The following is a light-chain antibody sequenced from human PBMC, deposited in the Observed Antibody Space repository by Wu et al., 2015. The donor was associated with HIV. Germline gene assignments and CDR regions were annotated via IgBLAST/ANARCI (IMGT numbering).Light chain of an antibody. Sequence: EIVMTQSPATLSVSPGERAALSCRASQSVSSKLAWYQQKPGQAPRLLIYGAFARATGIPARFSGSGSGTEFTLTISSMQSEDFGVYYCQQYNNWPSYTFGQGTKLEIK. J-gene: IGKJ2*01. CDR1: QSVSSK. V-gene: IGKV3-15*01. CDR2: GAF. CDR3: QQYNNWPSYT.